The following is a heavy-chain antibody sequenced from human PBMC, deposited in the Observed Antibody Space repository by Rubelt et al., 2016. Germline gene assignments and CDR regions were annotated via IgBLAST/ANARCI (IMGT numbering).Heavy chain of an antibody. D-gene: IGHD2-21*01. Sequence: HGVRQAPGKGLEWVALLLFDGENTYYADSVKGRFTVSRDNSKNTLYLQMSSLRPDDTGVDYCVTAPTLLWGQGTLVTVSS. V-gene: IGHV3-30*02. J-gene: IGHJ4*02. CDR3: VTAPTLL. CDR2: LLFDGENT.